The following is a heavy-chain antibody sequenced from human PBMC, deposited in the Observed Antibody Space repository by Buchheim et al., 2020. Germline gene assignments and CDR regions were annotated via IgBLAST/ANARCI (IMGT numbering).Heavy chain of an antibody. J-gene: IGHJ4*02. CDR2: IYPRGST. V-gene: IGHV4-61*02. CDR3: ARGSSGWNYFDY. CDR1: GGSINDGNYY. Sequence: QVQLQESGPGLVKPSETVSLTCTVSGGSINDGNYYWSWIRQPAGKGLEWIGRIYPRGSTNYNPSLKSRVTMSLHTSSKHFSLRLSSVTAAETAVYYCARGSSGWNYFDYWGQGIL. D-gene: IGHD6-19*01.